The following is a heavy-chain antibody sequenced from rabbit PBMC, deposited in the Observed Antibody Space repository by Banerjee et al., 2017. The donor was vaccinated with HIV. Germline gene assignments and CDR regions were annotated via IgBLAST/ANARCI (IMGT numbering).Heavy chain of an antibody. J-gene: IGHJ4*01. D-gene: IGHD4-1*01. CDR3: ARDLAGVIGWNFNL. Sequence: QSLEESGGGLVKPEGSLTLTCTASGFDLSSYYYMCWVRQAPGKGLEWIGCIYGGSSGDTYYASWAKGRFTISKTSSTAVTLQMTSLTAADTATYFCARDLAGVIGWNFNLWGPGTLVTVS. V-gene: IGHV1S40*01. CDR1: GFDLSSYYY. CDR2: IYGGSSGDT.